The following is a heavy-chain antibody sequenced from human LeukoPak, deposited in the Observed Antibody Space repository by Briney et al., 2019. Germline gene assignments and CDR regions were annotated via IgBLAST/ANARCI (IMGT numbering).Heavy chain of an antibody. Sequence: PSETLSLTCAVYGGSFSSYYWGWIRQPPGKGLEWIGSIYYSGSTYYNPSLKSRVTISVDTSKNQFSLKLSSVTAADTAVYYCARRMVVAVYNWFDPWGQGTLVTVSS. V-gene: IGHV4-39*01. D-gene: IGHD2-15*01. J-gene: IGHJ5*02. CDR1: GGSFSSYY. CDR3: ARRMVVAVYNWFDP. CDR2: IYYSGST.